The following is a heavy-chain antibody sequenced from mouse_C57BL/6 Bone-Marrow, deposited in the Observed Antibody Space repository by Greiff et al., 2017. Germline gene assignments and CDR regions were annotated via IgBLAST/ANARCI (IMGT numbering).Heavy chain of an antibody. CDR1: GYTFTSYG. CDR2: IYPRSGNT. D-gene: IGHD3-1*01. CDR3: ERRATPFAY. J-gene: IGHJ3*01. Sequence: QVQLQQSGAELARPGASVKMSCKASGYTFTSYGISWVKQRTGQGLEWIGEIYPRSGNTYYNEKLKGKATLTSDKSSSTAYMALRSLTSVVSAVSFCERRATPFAYWGQGTLVTVSA. V-gene: IGHV1-81*01.